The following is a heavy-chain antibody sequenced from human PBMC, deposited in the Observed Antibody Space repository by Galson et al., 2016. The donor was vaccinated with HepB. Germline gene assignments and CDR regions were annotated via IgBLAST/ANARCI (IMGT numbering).Heavy chain of an antibody. CDR2: ISRDGGRT. D-gene: IGHD3-9*01. J-gene: IGHJ6*02. CDR1: AFGFSSYA. Sequence: SLRLSCAASAFGFSSYAMAWVRQAPGKGLEWVSGISRDGGRTYYADSVKGRFTILRDNSKKTLYLQLKSLRAEDTANYYCVKHPVTTFDILTEYDGDVWGQGTTVYVSS. V-gene: IGHV3-23*01. CDR3: VKHPVTTFDILTEYDGDV.